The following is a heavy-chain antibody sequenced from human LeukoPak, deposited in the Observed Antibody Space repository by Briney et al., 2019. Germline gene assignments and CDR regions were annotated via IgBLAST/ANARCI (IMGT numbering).Heavy chain of an antibody. V-gene: IGHV3-30*02. D-gene: IGHD2-2*01. CDR2: IRYDGSIK. Sequence: GGSLRLSCAASGFTFSSYAMSWVRQAPGQGLERVAFIRYDGSIKYYADSVKGRFTISRDNSKNTLYLQMNSLRVEDTAVYYCARGLAVVPAVSDYWGQGTLVTVSS. CDR3: ARGLAVVPAVSDY. CDR1: GFTFSSYA. J-gene: IGHJ4*02.